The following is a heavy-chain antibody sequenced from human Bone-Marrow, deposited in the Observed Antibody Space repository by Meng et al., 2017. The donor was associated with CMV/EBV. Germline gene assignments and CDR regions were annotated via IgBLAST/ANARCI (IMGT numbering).Heavy chain of an antibody. J-gene: IGHJ4*02. CDR3: AREALTAIVVVPAAIAGYFDY. Sequence: SVKVSCKSSGGYFSSYVISWMRQAPGQGLEWMGGIIPIFGIANYAQKFQGRVTITADKSTNTAYMELSSLRSEDTAVYYCAREALTAIVVVPAAIAGYFDYWGQGTLVTVSS. CDR1: GGYFSSYV. V-gene: IGHV1-69*10. D-gene: IGHD2-2*02. CDR2: IIPIFGIA.